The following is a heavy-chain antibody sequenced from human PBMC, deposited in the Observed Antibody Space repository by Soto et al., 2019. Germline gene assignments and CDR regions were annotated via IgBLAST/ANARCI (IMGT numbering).Heavy chain of an antibody. V-gene: IGHV1-69*06. CDR2: IIPIFGTA. CDR1: GGPFSSYA. D-gene: IGHD3-22*01. J-gene: IGHJ4*02. Sequence: PVKDSCKASGGPFSSYAISWVRQAPGQGLEWMGGIIPIFGTANYAQKFQGRVTITADKSTSTAYMELSSLRSEDTAVYYCARDYYDSSGYSYFDYWGQGTLVTVSS. CDR3: ARDYYDSSGYSYFDY.